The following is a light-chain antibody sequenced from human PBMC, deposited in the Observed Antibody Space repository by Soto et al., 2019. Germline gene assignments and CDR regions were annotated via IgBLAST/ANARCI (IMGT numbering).Light chain of an antibody. CDR3: QQSYSIPPT. J-gene: IGKJ1*01. CDR2: DTS. V-gene: IGKV1-39*01. Sequence: DIQMTQYPSSLSASVADRVTITCRASQTISSFLNWYQQKPGKAPKVLIFDTSSLQSGVPSRFSGSGAGTEFALTISNLQPEDFATYYCQQSYSIPPTFGLGTKVDVK. CDR1: QTISSF.